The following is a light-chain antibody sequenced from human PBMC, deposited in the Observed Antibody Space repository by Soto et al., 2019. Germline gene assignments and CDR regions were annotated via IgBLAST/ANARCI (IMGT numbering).Light chain of an antibody. Sequence: IVFTQSPGTLSLSPGERATLACRASQNVRSSSLAWYQQKPGKAPRLLIYGASSRATGIPDRLSGSGSGTDFTLPINRLEPEDFAVYYCQQYGSSITFGQGTRLEIK. CDR2: GAS. V-gene: IGKV3-20*01. J-gene: IGKJ5*01. CDR3: QQYGSSIT. CDR1: QNVRSSS.